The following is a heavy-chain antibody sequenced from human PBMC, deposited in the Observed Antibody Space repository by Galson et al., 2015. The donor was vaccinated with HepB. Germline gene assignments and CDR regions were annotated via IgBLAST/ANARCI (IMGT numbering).Heavy chain of an antibody. CDR3: AREGAAAGRTYDAFDI. D-gene: IGHD6-13*01. Sequence: SVKVSCKASGYTFTSYAIHWVRQAPGQRLEWMGWINAGNGNTKYSQNLQGRVTITRDTSASTAYMEVSSLRSEDTALYYCAREGAAAGRTYDAFDIWGQGTMVTVSS. CDR1: GYTFTSYA. J-gene: IGHJ3*02. V-gene: IGHV1-3*01. CDR2: INAGNGNT.